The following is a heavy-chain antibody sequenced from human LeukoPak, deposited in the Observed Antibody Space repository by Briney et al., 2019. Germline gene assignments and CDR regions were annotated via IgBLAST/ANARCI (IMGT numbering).Heavy chain of an antibody. J-gene: IGHJ6*02. CDR3: ARGPIQLWIHNAMDV. V-gene: IGHV3-49*04. Sequence: PGGSLRLSCTGSGFTFGDHAMSWVRQAPGKGLEWAGFIRSKAYRGTTEYAASVKGRFTISRDDFASIAYLQMNSLRTEDTAVYYCARGPIQLWIHNAMDVWGQGTTVTVSS. CDR2: IRSKAYRGTT. CDR1: GFTFGDHA. D-gene: IGHD5-18*01.